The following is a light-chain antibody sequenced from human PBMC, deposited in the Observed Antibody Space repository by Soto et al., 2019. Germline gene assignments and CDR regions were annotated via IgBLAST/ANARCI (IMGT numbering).Light chain of an antibody. CDR3: ATWDGSLQSWV. J-gene: IGLJ3*02. CDR1: NSNIGSHL. Sequence: QSVLTQPPSVSGTPGQRVTISCSGSNSNIGSHLVNWYQQVPGTAPRLLIYTNNQRPSGVPDRFSDSKSGTSASLAISGLRSEDEGDYYCATWDGSLQSWVFGGGTKVTVL. V-gene: IGLV1-47*02. CDR2: TNN.